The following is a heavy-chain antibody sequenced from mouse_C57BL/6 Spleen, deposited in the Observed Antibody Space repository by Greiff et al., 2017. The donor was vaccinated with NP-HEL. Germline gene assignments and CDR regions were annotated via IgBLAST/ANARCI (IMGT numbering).Heavy chain of an antibody. V-gene: IGHV1-26*01. CDR2: INPNNGGT. D-gene: IGHD1-1*01. CDR1: GYTFTDYY. CDR3: ARSPVVARMDY. J-gene: IGHJ4*01. Sequence: VQLQQSGPELVKPGASVKISCKASGYTFTDYYMNWVKQSHGKSLEWIGDINPNNGGTSYNQKFKGKATLTVDKSSSTAYMELRSLTSEDSAVYYCARSPVVARMDYWGQGTSVTVSS.